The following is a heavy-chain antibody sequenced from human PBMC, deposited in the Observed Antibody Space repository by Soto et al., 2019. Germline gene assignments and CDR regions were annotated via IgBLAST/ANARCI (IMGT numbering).Heavy chain of an antibody. CDR1: GFTFSSYG. J-gene: IGHJ6*02. CDR2: IWYDGSNK. Sequence: QVQLVESGGGGVQPGRSLRLSCAASGFTFSSYGMHWVRQAPGKGLEWVAVIWYDGSNKYYADSVKGRFTISRDNSKNTLYRQMNSLRAEDTAVYYCARDIRKSSSFRGEMDVWGQGTTVTVSS. D-gene: IGHD6-13*01. CDR3: ARDIRKSSSFRGEMDV. V-gene: IGHV3-33*01.